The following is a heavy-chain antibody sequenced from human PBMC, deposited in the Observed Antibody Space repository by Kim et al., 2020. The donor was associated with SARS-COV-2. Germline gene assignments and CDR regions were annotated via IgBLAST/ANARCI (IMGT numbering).Heavy chain of an antibody. V-gene: IGHV4-59*13. D-gene: IGHD2-21*01. CDR1: GGSMNHFH. J-gene: IGHJ4*02. CDR2: VFDSETT. Sequence: SETLSLTCTVSGGSMNHFHWTWIRQSPGRGLEWIGYVFDSETTNYNPSLQSRVSMSIDTSKNQVSLKLRSVTAADTAVYYCARGRDGYNYDFDSWGQGILLTVSS. CDR3: ARGRDGYNYDFDS.